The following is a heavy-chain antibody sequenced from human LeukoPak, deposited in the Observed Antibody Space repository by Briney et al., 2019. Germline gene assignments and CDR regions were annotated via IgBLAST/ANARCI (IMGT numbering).Heavy chain of an antibody. V-gene: IGHV1-8*03. J-gene: IGHJ4*02. CDR1: GYTFTSYG. D-gene: IGHD5-12*01. CDR3: ARDPLYSGYAQIDY. CDR2: MNPNSGNT. Sequence: ASVKVSCKASGYTFTSYGISWVRQAPGQGLEWMGWMNPNSGNTGYAQKFQGRVTITRNTSISTAYMELSSLRSEDTAVYYCARDPLYSGYAQIDYWGQGTLVTVSS.